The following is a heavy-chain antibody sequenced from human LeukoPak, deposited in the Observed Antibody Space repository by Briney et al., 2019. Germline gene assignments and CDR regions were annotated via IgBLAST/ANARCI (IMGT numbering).Heavy chain of an antibody. CDR3: ARDATTAVGWVYMDV. D-gene: IGHD6-13*01. J-gene: IGHJ6*03. CDR2: ISTNGDVI. V-gene: IGHV3-48*03. CDR1: GFTFTDYE. Sequence: GGSLRLSCVATGFTFTDYEINWVRQAPGKGLEWVAHISTNGDVINYANSVKGRFTISRDNAKNSVYLQMNSLRVDDTALYYCARDATTAVGWVYMDVWGKGTTVTISS.